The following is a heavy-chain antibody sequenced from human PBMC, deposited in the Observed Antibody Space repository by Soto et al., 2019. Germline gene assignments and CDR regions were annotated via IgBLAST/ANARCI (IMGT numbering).Heavy chain of an antibody. CDR3: ARGMDIVVVPAAIVAWFDP. J-gene: IGHJ5*02. D-gene: IGHD2-2*03. CDR1: GGSFSGYY. CDR2: INHSGST. V-gene: IGHV4-34*01. Sequence: QVQLQQWGAGLLKPSETLSLTCAVYGGSFSGYYWSWIRQPPGKGLEWIGEINHSGSTNYNPSLKSQVPISVDTSKNQFSLKLSSVTAADTAVYYCARGMDIVVVPAAIVAWFDPWGQGTLVTVSS.